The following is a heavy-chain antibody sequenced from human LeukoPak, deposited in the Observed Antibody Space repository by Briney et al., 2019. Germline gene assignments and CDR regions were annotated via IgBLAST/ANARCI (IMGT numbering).Heavy chain of an antibody. CDR3: ARVGSEALRIDP. D-gene: IGHD3-10*01. V-gene: IGHV4-59*01. CDR1: GGSISSYY. Sequence: PSETLSLTCTVSGGSISSYYWSWIRQPPGKGLEWIGYIYYSGSTNYNPSLKSRVTISVDTSKNQFSLKLSSVTAADTAVYYCARVGSEALRIDPWGQGTLVTVSS. CDR2: IYYSGST. J-gene: IGHJ5*02.